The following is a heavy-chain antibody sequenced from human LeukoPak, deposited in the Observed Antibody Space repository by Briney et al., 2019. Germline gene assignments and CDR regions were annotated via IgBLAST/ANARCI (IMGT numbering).Heavy chain of an antibody. D-gene: IGHD3-3*01. CDR2: ISGDGGST. J-gene: IGHJ6*02. V-gene: IGHV3-43*02. CDR3: AKGVYPRLLEWLIDYYYYYGMDV. Sequence: PGGSLRLSCAASGFTFDDYAMHWVRQAPGKGLEWVSLISGDGGSTYYADSVKGRFTISRDNSKNSLYLQMNSLRTEDTALYYCAKGVYPRLLEWLIDYYYYYGMDVWGQGTTVTVSS. CDR1: GFTFDDYA.